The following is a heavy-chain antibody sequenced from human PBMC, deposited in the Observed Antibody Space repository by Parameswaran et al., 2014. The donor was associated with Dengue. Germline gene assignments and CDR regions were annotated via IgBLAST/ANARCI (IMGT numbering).Heavy chain of an antibody. CDR3: ARDDTAMGEDAFDI. D-gene: IGHD5-18*01. Sequence: WIRQPPGKGLEWVANIKQDGSEKYYVDSVKGRFTISRDNAKNSLYLQMNSLRAEDTAVYYCARDDTAMGEDAFDIWGQGTMVTVSS. CDR2: IKQDGSEK. J-gene: IGHJ3*02. V-gene: IGHV3-7*01.